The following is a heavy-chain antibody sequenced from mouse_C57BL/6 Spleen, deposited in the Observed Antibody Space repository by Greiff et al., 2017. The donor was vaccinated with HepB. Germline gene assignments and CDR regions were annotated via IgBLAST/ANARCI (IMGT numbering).Heavy chain of an antibody. CDR2: IDPSDSYT. CDR1: GYTFTSYW. J-gene: IGHJ4*01. V-gene: IGHV1-50*01. Sequence: QVQLQQSGAELVKPGASVKLSCKASGYTFTSYWMQWVKQRPGQGLEWIGEIDPSDSYTNYNQKFKGKATLTVDTSSSTAYMQLSSLTSEDSAVYYCARRGPIYDGYYYAMDYWGQGTSVTVSS. CDR3: ARRGPIYDGYYYAMDY. D-gene: IGHD2-3*01.